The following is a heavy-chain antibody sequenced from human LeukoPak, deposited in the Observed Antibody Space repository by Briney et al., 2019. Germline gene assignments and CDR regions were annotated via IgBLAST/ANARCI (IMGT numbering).Heavy chain of an antibody. CDR2: ISYSGST. J-gene: IGHJ1*01. Sequence: SQTLSLTCAVSGDSISSGGYSWSWIRQSPGKGLEWIGYISYSGSTYYNPSLKSRVTISLDTSKNQFSLKLSSVTAADTAVYYCARGGWYPESFQHWGQGALVTVSS. D-gene: IGHD6-19*01. CDR3: ARGGWYPESFQH. CDR1: GDSISSGGYS. V-gene: IGHV4-30-2*06.